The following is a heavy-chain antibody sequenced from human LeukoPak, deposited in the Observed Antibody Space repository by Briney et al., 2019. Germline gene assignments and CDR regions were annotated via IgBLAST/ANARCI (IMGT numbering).Heavy chain of an antibody. CDR2: INPNSGGT. D-gene: IGHD3-3*01. J-gene: IGHJ4*02. CDR3: ARVEGQRAYYDFWSGYYAYFDY. Sequence: GASVKVSCKASGYTFTGYYMHWVRQAPGQGLEWMGWINPNSGGTNYAQKFQGRVTMTRDTSISTAYMELSRLRSDDTAVYYCARVEGQRAYYDFWSGYYAYFDYWGQGTLVTVSS. V-gene: IGHV1-2*02. CDR1: GYTFTGYY.